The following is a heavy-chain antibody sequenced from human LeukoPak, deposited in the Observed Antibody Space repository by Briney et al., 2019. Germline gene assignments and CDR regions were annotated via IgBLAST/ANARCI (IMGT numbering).Heavy chain of an antibody. D-gene: IGHD3-10*01. V-gene: IGHV3-23*01. CDR2: ISGSGGRT. CDR1: GFTFSSYA. Sequence: PGRSLRLSCAASGFTFSSYAMSWVRQAPGKGLEWVSAISGSGGRTYYADSVKGRFTISRDNSKNTLYLQMNSLRAEDTAVYYCAKGGGYYGSGSYYNYWGQGTLVTVSS. CDR3: AKGGGYYGSGSYYNY. J-gene: IGHJ4*02.